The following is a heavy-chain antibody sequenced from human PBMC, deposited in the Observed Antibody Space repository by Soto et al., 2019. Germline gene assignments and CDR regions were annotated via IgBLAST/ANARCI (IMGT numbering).Heavy chain of an antibody. CDR3: ARGVTMVRGVGLFYFDY. V-gene: IGHV4-31*11. D-gene: IGHD3-10*01. CDR1: GGSFSGYY. CDR2: MYYSGST. J-gene: IGHJ4*02. Sequence: PSETLSLTCAVYGGSFSGYYWSWIRQHPGKGLEWIGYMYYSGSTYYNPSLKSRITISVDTSKKKFSLKLSSVTAADTAVYYCARGVTMVRGVGLFYFDYWGQGTLVTVSS.